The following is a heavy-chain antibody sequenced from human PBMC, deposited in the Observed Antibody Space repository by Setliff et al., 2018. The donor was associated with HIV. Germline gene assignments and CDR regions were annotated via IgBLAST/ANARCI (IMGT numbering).Heavy chain of an antibody. J-gene: IGHJ6*02. CDR1: GYSLTNYW. Sequence: PGESLKISCKGSGYSLTNYWIGWVRQMPGKGLEWMGIIYPGDSDTRYSPSFQGQVTISADKSISTAYLQWSSLKASDTAMYYCARHGYCSGTSCSEYYYYYGMDVWGQGTTVTVSS. V-gene: IGHV5-51*01. D-gene: IGHD2-2*03. CDR2: IYPGDSDT. CDR3: ARHGYCSGTSCSEYYYYYGMDV.